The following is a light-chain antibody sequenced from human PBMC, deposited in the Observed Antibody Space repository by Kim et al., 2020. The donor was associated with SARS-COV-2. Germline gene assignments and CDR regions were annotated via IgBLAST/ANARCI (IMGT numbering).Light chain of an antibody. CDR1: RSNFGAGYH. J-gene: IGLJ3*02. CDR3: QSYDISLSGV. Sequence: GERVSISCTGSRSNFGAGYHVGWYQQLPGTAPKLLVYDDNNRPSGVPGRFSGSKSGTSAALAITGLQAEDEADYYCQSYDISLSGVFGGGTQLTVL. V-gene: IGLV1-40*01. CDR2: DDN.